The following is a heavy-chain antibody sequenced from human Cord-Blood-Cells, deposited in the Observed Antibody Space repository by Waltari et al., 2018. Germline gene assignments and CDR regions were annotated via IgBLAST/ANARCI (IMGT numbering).Heavy chain of an antibody. CDR1: GFTFSSYS. V-gene: IGHV3-21*01. D-gene: IGHD6-13*01. CDR2: ISSSSSYI. CDR3: ARDSSSSWYYYYYGMDV. Sequence: EVQLGESGGGLVKPGGSLRLSCAASGFTFSSYSMNWVRQAPGKGLEWVSSISSSSSYIYYADSVKGRFTISRDNAKNSLYLQMNSLRAEDTAVYYCARDSSSSWYYYYYGMDVWGQGTTVTVSS. J-gene: IGHJ6*02.